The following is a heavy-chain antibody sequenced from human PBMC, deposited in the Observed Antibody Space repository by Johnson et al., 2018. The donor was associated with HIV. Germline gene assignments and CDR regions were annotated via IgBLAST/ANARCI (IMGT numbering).Heavy chain of an antibody. CDR1: GFTFSSYA. V-gene: IGHV3-49*04. D-gene: IGHD2-21*02. J-gene: IGHJ3*02. CDR2: IRSKAYGETT. CDR3: TGGRDLRAFDI. Sequence: EVQLVESGGGVVQPGRSLRLSCAASGFTFSSYAMHWVRQAPGKGLEWVSFIRSKAYGETTEYAASVKGRFTISRDDSKSITFLQMDSRKTEDTGMYYCTGGRDLRAFDIWGQGTMVTVSS.